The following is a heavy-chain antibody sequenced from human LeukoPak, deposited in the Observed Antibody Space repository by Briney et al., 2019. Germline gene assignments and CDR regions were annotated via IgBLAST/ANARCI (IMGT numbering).Heavy chain of an antibody. CDR2: INWNGGST. CDR3: ARGFMSGSYYGAFDI. D-gene: IGHD1-26*01. J-gene: IGHJ3*02. CDR1: GFTFDDYG. V-gene: IGHV3-20*01. Sequence: GGSLRLSCAASGFTFDDYGMSWVRQAPGKGLEWVSGINWNGGSTGYADSVKGRFTISRDNAKNSLYLQMNSLRAEDTALYHCARGFMSGSYYGAFDIWGQGTMVTVSS.